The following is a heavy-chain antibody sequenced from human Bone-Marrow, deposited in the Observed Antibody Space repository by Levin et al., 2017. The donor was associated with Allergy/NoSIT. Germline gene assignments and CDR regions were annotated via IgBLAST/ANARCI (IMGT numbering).Heavy chain of an antibody. D-gene: IGHD3-10*01. CDR3: ARAHYLKTMVRGVIPNWFDP. J-gene: IGHJ5*02. Sequence: GESLKISCKASGYTFTSYDINWVRQATGQGLEWMGWMNPNSGNTGYAQKFQGRVTMTRNTSISTAYMELSSLRSEDTAVYYCARAHYLKTMVRGVIPNWFDPWGQGTLVTVSS. V-gene: IGHV1-8*01. CDR2: MNPNSGNT. CDR1: GYTFTSYD.